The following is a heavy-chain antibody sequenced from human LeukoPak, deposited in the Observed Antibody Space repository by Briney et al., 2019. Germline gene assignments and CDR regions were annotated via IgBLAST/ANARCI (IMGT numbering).Heavy chain of an antibody. CDR3: AKEITPHAFDY. V-gene: IGHV3-30*18. D-gene: IGHD1-14*01. CDR2: ISYDGSNK. J-gene: IGHJ4*02. CDR1: GFTFSSYG. Sequence: GGSLRLSCAASGFTFSSYGMSWVRQAPGKGLEWVAVISYDGSNKYYADSVKGRFTISRDNSKNTLYLQMNSLRAEDTAVYYCAKEITPHAFDYWGQGTLVTVSS.